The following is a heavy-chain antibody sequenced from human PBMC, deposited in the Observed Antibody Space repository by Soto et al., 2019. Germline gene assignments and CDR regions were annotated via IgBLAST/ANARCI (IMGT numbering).Heavy chain of an antibody. D-gene: IGHD3-22*01. V-gene: IGHV4-34*01. CDR2: IKPSGST. CDR3: ARRIVVVITTGYYFDY. CDR1: GGSITNYY. J-gene: IGHJ4*02. Sequence: PLETLSLTCTVSGGSITNYYWSWIRQSPWKGPEWIGEIKPSGSTNYNPSLKSRVTISGDTSKKQFSLKLSSVTAADTAVYYCARRIVVVITTGYYFDYWGQGTPVTVST.